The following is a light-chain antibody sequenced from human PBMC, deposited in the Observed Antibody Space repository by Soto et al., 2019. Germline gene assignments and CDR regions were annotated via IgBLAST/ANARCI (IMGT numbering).Light chain of an antibody. Sequence: QAVVTQPPSASATPGQRVTISCSGRTSNIASRSVYWYQQLPGTAPKLLIYSTDLRPSGVPDRFSGFRSGTSASLAISGLQSEDEADYYCATWDDTLNGWVFGGGTQLTVL. CDR3: ATWDDTLNGWV. J-gene: IGLJ3*02. CDR1: TSNIASRS. V-gene: IGLV1-44*01. CDR2: STD.